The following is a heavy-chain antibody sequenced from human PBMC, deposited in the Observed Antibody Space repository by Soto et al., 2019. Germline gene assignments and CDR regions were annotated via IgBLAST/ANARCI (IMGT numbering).Heavy chain of an antibody. CDR3: ARRPPYSSSWADDAFDI. Sequence: QLQLQESGPGLVKPSETLSLTCTVSGGSISSSSYYWGWIRQPPGKGLEWIGSIYYSGSTYYNPSLKSRVTISVDTSKNQFSLKLSSVTAADTAVYYCARRPPYSSSWADDAFDIWGQGTIVTVSS. D-gene: IGHD6-13*01. CDR1: GGSISSSSYY. J-gene: IGHJ3*02. CDR2: IYYSGST. V-gene: IGHV4-39*01.